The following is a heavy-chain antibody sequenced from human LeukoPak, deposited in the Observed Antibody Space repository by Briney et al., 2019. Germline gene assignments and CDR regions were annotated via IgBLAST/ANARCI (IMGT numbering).Heavy chain of an antibody. D-gene: IGHD1-26*01. CDR2: MNPNSGNT. V-gene: IGHV1-8*03. CDR1: GYTFTSYD. CDR3: ARGRRIVGALYYFDY. J-gene: IGHJ4*02. Sequence: ASVKVSCKASGYTFTSYDINWVRQATGQGLEWMGLMNPNSGNTGYAQKFQGRVTITRNTSISTAYMELSSLRSEDTAVYYCARGRRIVGALYYFDYWGQGTLVTVSS.